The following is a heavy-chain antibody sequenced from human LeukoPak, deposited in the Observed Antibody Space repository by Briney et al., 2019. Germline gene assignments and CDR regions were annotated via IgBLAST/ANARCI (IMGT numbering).Heavy chain of an antibody. Sequence: SVKVSCKASGGTFSSYAISWVRQAPGQGLEWMGRIIPILGIANYAQKFQGRVTITADKSTSTAYMELSSLGSEDTAVYYCARVSGSRSDYWGQGTLVTVSS. D-gene: IGHD1-26*01. CDR1: GGTFSSYA. V-gene: IGHV1-69*04. CDR2: IIPILGIA. CDR3: ARVSGSRSDY. J-gene: IGHJ4*02.